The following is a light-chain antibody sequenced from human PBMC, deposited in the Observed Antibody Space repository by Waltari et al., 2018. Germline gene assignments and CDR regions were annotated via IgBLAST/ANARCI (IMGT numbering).Light chain of an antibody. CDR3: LQDYDYPRT. Sequence: AIQMTQSPSSLSASVGDRVTITCRASQGIRNDLGWYQQKPGKAPNLLIYTASTLQSVVPSRFSVSGSGTDFSLTISSLQPEDFATYYCLQDYDYPRTFGQGTKVEIK. CDR2: TAS. V-gene: IGKV1-6*01. CDR1: QGIRND. J-gene: IGKJ1*01.